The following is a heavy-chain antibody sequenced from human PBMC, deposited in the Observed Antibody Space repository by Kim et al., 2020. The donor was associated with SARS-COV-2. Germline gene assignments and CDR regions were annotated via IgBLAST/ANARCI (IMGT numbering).Heavy chain of an antibody. Sequence: SGSTYYNPSLKSRVTISVDTSKNQFSLKLSSVTAADTAVYYCARDSGVAYWGQGTLVTVSS. V-gene: IGHV4-39*07. CDR2: SGST. CDR3: ARDSGVAY. J-gene: IGHJ4*02. D-gene: IGHD3-10*01.